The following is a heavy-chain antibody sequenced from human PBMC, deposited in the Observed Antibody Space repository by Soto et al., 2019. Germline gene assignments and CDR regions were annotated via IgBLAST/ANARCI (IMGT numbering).Heavy chain of an antibody. D-gene: IGHD2-21*02. Sequence: PGGSVRLSCAASGFTFDDYTMHWVRQAPGKGLEWVSLISWDGGSTYYADSVKGRFTISRDNSKNSLYLQMNSLRTEDTALYYCAKDQTYCGGDCYFGYYYGMDVWGQGTTVTVSS. CDR2: ISWDGGST. J-gene: IGHJ6*02. CDR1: GFTFDDYT. CDR3: AKDQTYCGGDCYFGYYYGMDV. V-gene: IGHV3-43*01.